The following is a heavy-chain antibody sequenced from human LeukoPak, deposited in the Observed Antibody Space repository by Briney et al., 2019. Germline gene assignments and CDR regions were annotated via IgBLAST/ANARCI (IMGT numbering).Heavy chain of an antibody. CDR2: IIPIFGTA. J-gene: IGHJ6*02. CDR1: GGTFSSYA. CDR3: ARSATHYYYGMDV. V-gene: IGHV1-69*13. Sequence: SVKVSCKASGGTFSSYAISWVRQAPGQGLEWMGGIIPIFGTANYAQKFQGRVTITADESTSTAYMELSSPRSEDTAVYYCARSATHYYYGMDVWGQGTTVTVSS. D-gene: IGHD5-24*01.